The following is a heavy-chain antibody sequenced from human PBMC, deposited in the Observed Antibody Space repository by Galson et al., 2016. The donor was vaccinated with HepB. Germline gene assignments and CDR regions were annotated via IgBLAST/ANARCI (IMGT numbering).Heavy chain of an antibody. CDR3: ARSLPPEF. Sequence: TLSLTCTVSGDSISGGHHYWTWIRQHPGKGLEWIAYISSSGNTYYNPSLKSRVSISVDTSKNQFSLKVNSVTAADTAVYYCARSLPPEFWGQGTLVTVAS. J-gene: IGHJ4*02. CDR2: ISSSGNT. CDR1: GDSISGGHHY. V-gene: IGHV4-31*03. D-gene: IGHD5/OR15-5a*01.